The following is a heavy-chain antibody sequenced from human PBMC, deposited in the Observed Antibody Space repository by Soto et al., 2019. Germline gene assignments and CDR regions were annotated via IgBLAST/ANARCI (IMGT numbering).Heavy chain of an antibody. CDR3: AGTTSHHWLYMDV. CDR2: TYYRSRWYN. Sequence: QVQLQESGPGLVKPSQTLSLTCVISGDSVSSNSAAWNWIRLSPSRGLEWLARTYYRSRWYNDYAVSVRSRITVNPHTSKNQFSLQLTSVTPEDTAVYYCAGTTSHHWLYMDVWGKGATVTVSS. D-gene: IGHD1-7*01. V-gene: IGHV6-1*01. CDR1: GDSVSSNSAA. J-gene: IGHJ6*03.